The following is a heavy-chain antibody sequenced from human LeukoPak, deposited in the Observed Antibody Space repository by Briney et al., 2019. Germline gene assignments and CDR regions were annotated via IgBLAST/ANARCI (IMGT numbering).Heavy chain of an antibody. CDR3: AKDSYSAYDSDAFDI. CDR1: GFTFSSYA. Sequence: GGSLRLSCAASGFTFSSYAMSWVRQARGKGLEWVSGISSSGGSTYYADSVKGRFTISRDNSKNTLYLQMSSLRAEDTAVYYCAKDSYSAYDSDAFDIWGQGTTVTVSS. D-gene: IGHD5-12*01. CDR2: ISSSGGST. J-gene: IGHJ3*02. V-gene: IGHV3-23*01.